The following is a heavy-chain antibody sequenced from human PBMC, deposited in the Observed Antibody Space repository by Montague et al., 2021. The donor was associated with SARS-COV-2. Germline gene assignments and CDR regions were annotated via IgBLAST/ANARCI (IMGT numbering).Heavy chain of an antibody. CDR3: ARAHSGGWAHLDN. D-gene: IGHD5-12*01. J-gene: IGHJ4*02. V-gene: IGHV4-61*02. CDR2: IYTSGTT. CDR1: GGFFSSGSYY. Sequence: TLSLTCTVSGGFFSSGSYYWSWIRQPAGKGLEWIGRIYTSGTTDYSFSLKSRVTISVDTSKNQFSLKLTSVTAADTAVYYCARAHSGGWAHLDNWGQGSLVTVSS.